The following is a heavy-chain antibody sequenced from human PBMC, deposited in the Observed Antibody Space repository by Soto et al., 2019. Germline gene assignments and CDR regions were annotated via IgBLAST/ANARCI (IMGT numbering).Heavy chain of an antibody. V-gene: IGHV3-64*01. Sequence: VQPGGSLRLSCVASGFTFSSYDMHWVRQAPGKGLEYVSSISSNGGTTYYGNSVKGRFTISRDNSKHTLYLQMRSLRAEDMAVYYCVRRVSGNYDYWGQGTLVTVSS. CDR3: VRRVSGNYDY. D-gene: IGHD1-7*01. J-gene: IGHJ4*02. CDR1: GFTFSSYD. CDR2: ISSNGGTT.